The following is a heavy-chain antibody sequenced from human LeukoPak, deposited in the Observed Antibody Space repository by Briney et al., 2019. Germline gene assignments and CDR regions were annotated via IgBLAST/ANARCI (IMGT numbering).Heavy chain of an antibody. D-gene: IGHD3-16*02. J-gene: IGHJ4*02. CDR1: GGSISSSSYY. Sequence: SETLSLTCTVSGGSISSSSYYWGWIRRPPGKGLEWIGSIYYSGSTYYNPSLKSRVTISVDTSKNQFSLKLSSVTAADTAVYYCARQGFYDYVWGSYRYCFDYWGQGTLVTVSS. V-gene: IGHV4-39*01. CDR2: IYYSGST. CDR3: ARQGFYDYVWGSYRYCFDY.